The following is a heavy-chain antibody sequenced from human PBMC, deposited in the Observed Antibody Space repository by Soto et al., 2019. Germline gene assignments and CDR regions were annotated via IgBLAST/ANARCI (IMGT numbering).Heavy chain of an antibody. V-gene: IGHV4-34*01. J-gene: IGHJ4*02. CDR3: ARDGGRVLYGDYEDYFDY. CDR2: INHSGST. CDR1: GGSFSGYY. Sequence: SETLSLTCAVYGGSFSGYYCSWIRQPPGKGLEWIGEINHSGSTNYNPSLKSRVTISVDTSKNQFSLKLSSVTAADTAVYYCARDGGRVLYGDYEDYFDYWGQGTLVTVSS. D-gene: IGHD4-17*01.